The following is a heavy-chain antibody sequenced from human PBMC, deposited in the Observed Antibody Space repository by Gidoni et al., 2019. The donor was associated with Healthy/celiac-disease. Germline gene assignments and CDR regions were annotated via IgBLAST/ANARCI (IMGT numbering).Heavy chain of an antibody. Sequence: LQLQESGPGLAKPSETLSLPCTVSGGSISSSSYSLGWIRQPPGKGLACIGSIYYSGSTDYNPSLKSRVTISVDTSMNQFSLTLSSATAADTAVDCCAREPGIAAAGIFDYGGQGTLVTVSS. J-gene: IGHJ4*02. CDR2: IYYSGST. D-gene: IGHD6-13*01. CDR1: GGSISSSSYS. V-gene: IGHV4-39*02. CDR3: AREPGIAAAGIFDY.